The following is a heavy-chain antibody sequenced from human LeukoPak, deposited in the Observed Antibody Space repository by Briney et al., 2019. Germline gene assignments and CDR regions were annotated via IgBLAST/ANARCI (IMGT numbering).Heavy chain of an antibody. Sequence: GGSLRLSCAASGFTFSNAWMSWVRQAPGKGLEWVANIKQDGSEKYYVDSVKGRFTISRDNAKNSLYLQMNSLRAEDTAVYYCARWKAYYYDSSGSLMDYWGQGTLVTVSS. CDR2: IKQDGSEK. CDR1: GFTFSNAW. D-gene: IGHD3-22*01. J-gene: IGHJ4*02. V-gene: IGHV3-7*01. CDR3: ARWKAYYYDSSGSLMDY.